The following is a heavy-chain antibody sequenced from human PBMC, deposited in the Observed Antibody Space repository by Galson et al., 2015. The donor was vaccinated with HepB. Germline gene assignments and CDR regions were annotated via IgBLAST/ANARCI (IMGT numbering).Heavy chain of an antibody. CDR1: GFTFSSYG. J-gene: IGHJ3*02. CDR2: IWYDGSNK. Sequence: SLRLSCAASGFTFSSYGMHWVRQAPGKGLEWVAVIWYDGSNKYYADSVKGRFTISRDNSKNTLYLQMNSLRAEDTAVYYCARDSPKSLGAFDIWGQGTMVTVSS. CDR3: ARDSPKSLGAFDI. V-gene: IGHV3-33*01.